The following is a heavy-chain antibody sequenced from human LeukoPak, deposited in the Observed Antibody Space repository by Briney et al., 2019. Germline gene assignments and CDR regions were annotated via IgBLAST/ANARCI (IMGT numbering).Heavy chain of an antibody. V-gene: IGHV1-2*04. CDR1: GYTFTGYY. J-gene: IGHJ6*02. CDR3: ARGKYCSGGSCLYYYYGMDV. D-gene: IGHD2-15*01. Sequence: ASVKVSCKASGYTFTGYYMHWVRQAPGQGLEWMGWINPNSGGTNYAQKFQGWVTMTRDTCISTAYMELSRLRSDDTAVYYCARGKYCSGGSCLYYYYGMDVWGQGTTVTVSS. CDR2: INPNSGGT.